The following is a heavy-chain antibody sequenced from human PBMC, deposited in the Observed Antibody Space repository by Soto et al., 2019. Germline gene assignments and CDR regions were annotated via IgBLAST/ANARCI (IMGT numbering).Heavy chain of an antibody. CDR2: IYHSGST. V-gene: IGHV4-59*01. Sequence: PSETLSLTCTVSGGSISTYYWSWIRQPPGKGLEWIGYIYHSGSTNYNPSLKSRVTISIDTSKTQFSLKLSSVTAADTAVYYCARDRGGNNAGFDSWGQGTLVTVSS. D-gene: IGHD2-15*01. J-gene: IGHJ4*02. CDR3: ARDRGGNNAGFDS. CDR1: GGSISTYY.